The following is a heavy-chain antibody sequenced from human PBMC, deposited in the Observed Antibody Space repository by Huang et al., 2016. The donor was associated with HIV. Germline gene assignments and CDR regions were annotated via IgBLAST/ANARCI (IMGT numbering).Heavy chain of an antibody. V-gene: IGHV4-34*02. J-gene: IGHJ3*02. CDR3: ARMFKYDSGGYWGNDAFDI. CDR2: SSDSGST. Sequence: QVQLQQWGAELLKTSETLYLTCAVSGGSFSGHYWTWIRQPPGRGLEWIGESSDSGSTTYNPSLKSRVTISGDTSQSQFSLKLNSVTAADTAIYYCARMFKYDSGGYWGNDAFDIWGQGTMVTVSS. D-gene: IGHD3-22*01. CDR1: GGSFSGHY.